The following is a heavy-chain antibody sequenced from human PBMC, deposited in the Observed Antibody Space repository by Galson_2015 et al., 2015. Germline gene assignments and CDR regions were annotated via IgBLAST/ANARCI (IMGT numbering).Heavy chain of an antibody. D-gene: IGHD3-10*01. CDR3: ARDAGLAVGRFDP. J-gene: IGHJ5*02. V-gene: IGHV4-59*01. Sequence: ETLSLTCTVSGGSISSYYWSWIRQPPGKGLEWIGYIYYSGSTNYNPSLKSRVTISVDTSKNQFSLKLSSVTAADTAVYYCARDAGLAVGRFDPWGQGTLVTVSS. CDR1: GGSISSYY. CDR2: IYYSGST.